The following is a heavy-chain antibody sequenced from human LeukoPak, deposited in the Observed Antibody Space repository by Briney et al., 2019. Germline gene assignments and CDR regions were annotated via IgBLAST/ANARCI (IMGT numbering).Heavy chain of an antibody. J-gene: IGHJ6*02. CDR1: GGSISSYY. CDR2: IYYSGSI. V-gene: IGHV4-59*01. D-gene: IGHD6-19*01. CDR3: ARDSPAVGGLDYGMDV. Sequence: PSQTLSLTCTVSGGSISSYYWSWIRQPPGKGLEWIGYIYYSGSINYNPSLKSRVTISVDTSKNQFSLKLSSVTAADTAVYYCARDSPAVGGLDYGMDVWGQGTTVTVSS.